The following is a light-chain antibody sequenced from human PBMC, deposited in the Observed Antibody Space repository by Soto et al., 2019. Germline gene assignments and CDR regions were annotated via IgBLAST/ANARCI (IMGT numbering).Light chain of an antibody. CDR2: RTN. CDR1: SGSVSTRYY. CDR3: VLYMGSGIWV. J-gene: IGLJ3*02. V-gene: IGLV8-61*01. Sequence: QTVVTQEPSFSVSPGGSVTLTFGLSSGSVSTRYYPSWYQQTPVQAPRTLIYRTNTRSSGVPDRFSGSILGNKAALTITGAHADDESDYYCVLYMGSGIWVFGGGTKLTVL.